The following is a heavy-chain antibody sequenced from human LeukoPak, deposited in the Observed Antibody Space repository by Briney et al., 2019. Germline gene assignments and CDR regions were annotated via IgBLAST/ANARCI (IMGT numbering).Heavy chain of an antibody. CDR1: GGTFSSYA. CDR3: ARVARIAAAGTRGFDY. D-gene: IGHD6-13*01. CDR2: IIPILGIA. J-gene: IGHJ4*02. V-gene: IGHV1-69*04. Sequence: ASVKVSCKASGGTFSSYAISWVRQAPGQGLEWMGRIIPILGIANYAQKFQGRVTITADKSTSTAYMELSSLRSEDTAVYYCARVARIAAAGTRGFDYWGQGTLVTVSS.